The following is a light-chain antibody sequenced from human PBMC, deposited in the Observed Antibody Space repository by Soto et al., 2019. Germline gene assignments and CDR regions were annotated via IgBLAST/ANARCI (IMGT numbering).Light chain of an antibody. J-gene: IGKJ2*01. Sequence: EIVLTQSPATLSLSPGERATLSCRASQSVSSSLAWYQQKSGQGPRLLIYDASNRATGIPARFSGSGSGTDFTLTISSLELEDFAGYYCHQRANGRQTLGQGTRQDI. CDR1: QSVSSS. CDR2: DAS. V-gene: IGKV3-11*01. CDR3: HQRANGRQT.